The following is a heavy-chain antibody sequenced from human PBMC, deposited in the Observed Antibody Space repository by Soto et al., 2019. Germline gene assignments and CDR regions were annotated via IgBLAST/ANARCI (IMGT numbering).Heavy chain of an antibody. J-gene: IGHJ4*02. CDR1: GFTFSSYG. CDR3: AKVLTGDLDY. Sequence: QVQLVESGGGVVQPGRSLRLSCAASGFTFSSYGMNWVRQAPGKGLEWVAVISYDENNKYYADSVKGRFTISRDNSKNTLELQMNSLRAEDTAVYYCAKVLTGDLDYWGQGTLVTVSS. CDR2: ISYDENNK. V-gene: IGHV3-30*18. D-gene: IGHD7-27*01.